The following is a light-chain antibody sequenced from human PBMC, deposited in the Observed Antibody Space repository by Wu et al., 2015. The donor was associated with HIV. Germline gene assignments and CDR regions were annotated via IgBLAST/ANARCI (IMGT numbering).Light chain of an antibody. CDR2: DAS. V-gene: IGKV3-11*01. CDR3: QQRHIWPVT. Sequence: EIVMTQSPATLSVSAGERATLSCRASQSISNNLAWYQQKPGQAPRLLIQDASRRAAGIPVRFSGSGSGTDFTLTINSLEPEDFGVYYCQQRHIWPVTFGPGTRLEIK. CDR1: QSISNN. J-gene: IGKJ5*01.